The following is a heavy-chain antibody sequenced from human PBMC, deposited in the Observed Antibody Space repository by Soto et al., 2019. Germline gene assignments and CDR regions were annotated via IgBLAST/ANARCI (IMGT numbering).Heavy chain of an antibody. CDR1: GVTFTSNP. D-gene: IGHD6-13*01. J-gene: IGHJ6*02. CDR2: VSYDGSNK. CDR3: ARDPNPAAAAYYYHFGMDV. V-gene: IGHV3-30-3*01. Sequence: PGGSLRLSCAASGVTFTSNPMHWVRQAPGKGLEWVAVVSYDGSNKYYADSVKGRFTISRDNSKNTLSLQMNSLRAEDTAVYYCARDPNPAAAAYYYHFGMDVWGQGTTVTVSS.